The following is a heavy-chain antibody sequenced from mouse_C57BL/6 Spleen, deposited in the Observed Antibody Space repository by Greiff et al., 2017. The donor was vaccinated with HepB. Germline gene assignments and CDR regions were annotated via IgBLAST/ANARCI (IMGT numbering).Heavy chain of an antibody. D-gene: IGHD2-13*01. CDR1: GYAFSSYW. CDR3: ARLGDAPFYAMDY. J-gene: IGHJ4*01. Sequence: QVQLKESGAELVKPGASVKISCKASGYAFSSYWMNWVKQRPGKGLEWIGQIYPGDGDTNYNGKFKGKATLTADKSSSTAYMQLSSLTSEDSAVYFCARLGDAPFYAMDYWGQGTSVTVSS. CDR2: IYPGDGDT. V-gene: IGHV1-80*01.